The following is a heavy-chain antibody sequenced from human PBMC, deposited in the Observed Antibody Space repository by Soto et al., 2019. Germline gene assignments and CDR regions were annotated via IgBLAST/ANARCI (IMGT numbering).Heavy chain of an antibody. Sequence: QVQLVESGGGVVQPGGSLRLSCAASGFTFSSYPMHWVRQAPGKGLECVAIISYDGSNKYYADSVKGRFTTSIDNSKNTMYAQMNSLRAEHTAVFYCARSNNSCWHNFDDWGQGTLVTVSS. J-gene: IGHJ4*02. CDR2: ISYDGSNK. CDR1: GFTFSSYP. CDR3: ARSNNSCWHNFDD. V-gene: IGHV3-30-3*01. D-gene: IGHD6-13*01.